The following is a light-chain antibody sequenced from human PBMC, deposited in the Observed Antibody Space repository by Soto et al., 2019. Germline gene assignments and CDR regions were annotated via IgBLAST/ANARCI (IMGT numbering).Light chain of an antibody. Sequence: ESMLTQSAAALSLSRGERATLCGRASQSVSRYLAWYQQKPGQAPRLLIYDASNRATGIPARFSGSGSGTDFTLAISRLAPEDFAVYYCHQYGNGAYTFGQGTKVDI. CDR2: DAS. J-gene: IGKJ2*01. CDR1: QSVSRY. V-gene: IGKV3-11*01. CDR3: HQYGNGAYT.